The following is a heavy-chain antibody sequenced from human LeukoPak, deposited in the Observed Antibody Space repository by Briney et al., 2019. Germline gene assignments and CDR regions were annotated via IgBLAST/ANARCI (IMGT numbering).Heavy chain of an antibody. CDR2: IIPILGIA. Sequence: ASVKVSCKASGGTFSSYAISWVRQAPGQGLEWMGRIIPILGIANYAQKFQGRVTITADKSTSTAYMELSSLRSEDTAVYYCAGSSGYSYGLVRGDYYGMDVWGQGTTVTVSS. CDR3: AGSSGYSYGLVRGDYYGMDV. CDR1: GGTFSSYA. D-gene: IGHD5-18*01. J-gene: IGHJ6*02. V-gene: IGHV1-69*04.